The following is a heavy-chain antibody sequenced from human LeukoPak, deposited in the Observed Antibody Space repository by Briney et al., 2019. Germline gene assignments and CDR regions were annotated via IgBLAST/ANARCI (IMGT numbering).Heavy chain of an antibody. Sequence: SETLSLTWTVFGGSTNSYYWSWVRQLPGKGLEWIGYIYTSGSTNYNPSLKSRVIISAETSKKQFSLRLRSVTAADTAVYYCARHVHSDGSGSYLTWFDPWGPGTLVTVSS. J-gene: IGHJ5*02. V-gene: IGHV4-4*09. CDR3: ARHVHSDGSGSYLTWFDP. CDR1: GGSTNSYY. CDR2: IYTSGST. D-gene: IGHD3-10*01.